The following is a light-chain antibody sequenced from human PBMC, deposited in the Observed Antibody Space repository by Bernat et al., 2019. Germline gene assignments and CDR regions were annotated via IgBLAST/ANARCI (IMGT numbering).Light chain of an antibody. CDR2: GAS. J-gene: IGKJ1*01. CDR3: QQSDNPPWT. Sequence: DIQMTQSPSSLSASVGDTVTITCRASQGISVYLNWYQQKPGKAPKLLIHGASSLQSEVPSRFSGDGSGTEFTLTITSLQPEDFAIYYCQQSDNPPWTCGQGTKVEIK. CDR1: QGISVY. V-gene: IGKV1-39*01.